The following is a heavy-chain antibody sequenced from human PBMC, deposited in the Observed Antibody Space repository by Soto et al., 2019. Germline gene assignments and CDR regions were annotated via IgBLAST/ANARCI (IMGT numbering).Heavy chain of an antibody. CDR2: IIHSEST. J-gene: IGHJ6*02. Sequence: SETLSLTCAVYGGSFSAYYWSWVRQPPGKGLEWIGEIIHSESTKYNPSLKSRVTISVDTSKNQFSLKLSSVTAADTAVYYCARQRPTDGRWEFANYYGMDVWGQGTPGTVSS. CDR3: ARQRPTDGRWEFANYYGMDV. D-gene: IGHD1-26*01. CDR1: GGSFSAYY. V-gene: IGHV4-34*12.